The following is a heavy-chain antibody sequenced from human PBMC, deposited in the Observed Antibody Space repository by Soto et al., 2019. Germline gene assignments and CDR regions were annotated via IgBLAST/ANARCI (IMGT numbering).Heavy chain of an antibody. CDR1: GFTFSSYA. J-gene: IGHJ4*02. CDR3: ATVSTVFIDSYFCDY. CDR2: ISYDGSNK. D-gene: IGHD3-16*02. V-gene: IGHV3-30-3*01. Sequence: GGSLRLSCAASGFTFSSYAMHWVRQAPGKGLEWVAAISYDGSNKDYADSVKGRFTISRDNSKNTLYLQVNSLRAEDTAVYYCATVSTVFIDSYFCDYWGQGTLVTVSS.